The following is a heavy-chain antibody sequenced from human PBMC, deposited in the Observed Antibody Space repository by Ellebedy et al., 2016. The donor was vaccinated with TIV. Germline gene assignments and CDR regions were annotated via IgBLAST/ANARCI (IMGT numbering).Heavy chain of an antibody. J-gene: IGHJ4*02. CDR2: INEDGSER. Sequence: GESLKISCAASGFTFGTFWMSWVRQAAGKGLEWVANINEDGSERHYVDSVEGRFTISRDNAKNSLYLQMNSLGAEYTAVYYCARGGNHFFGHWGQGNLVTVSS. D-gene: IGHD4-23*01. CDR1: GFTFGTFW. V-gene: IGHV3-7*03. CDR3: ARGGNHFFGH.